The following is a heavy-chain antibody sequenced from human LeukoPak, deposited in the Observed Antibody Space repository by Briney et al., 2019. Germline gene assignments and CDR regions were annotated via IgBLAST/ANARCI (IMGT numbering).Heavy chain of an antibody. D-gene: IGHD1-26*01. CDR1: GRSISSYY. V-gene: IGHV4-59*01. CDR3: ARDSYYSFDP. J-gene: IGHJ5*02. CDR2: IYYSGST. Sequence: SETLSLTCTVSGRSISSYYWSWLRHPPGKGLEWIGYIYYSGSTNYNPSLKSRVTISVDTSKNQFSLKLSSVTAADTAVYYCARDSYYSFDPWGQGTLVTVSS.